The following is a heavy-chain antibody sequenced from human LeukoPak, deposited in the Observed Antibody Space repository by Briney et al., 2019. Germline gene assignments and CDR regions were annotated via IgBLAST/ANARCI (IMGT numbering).Heavy chain of an antibody. CDR2: ISAYNGDT. J-gene: IGHJ4*02. D-gene: IGHD4-11*01. CDR1: GYTFTNYG. V-gene: IGHV1-18*01. CDR3: ARDGGFGYSNYVFDF. Sequence: ASVKVSCKASGYTFTNYGINWVRQAPGQGLEWMGWISAYNGDTNYAQKLQGRVTMTTDTSTSTAYMELRSLRSDDTAVYYCARDGGFGYSNYVFDFWGQGTLVTVSS.